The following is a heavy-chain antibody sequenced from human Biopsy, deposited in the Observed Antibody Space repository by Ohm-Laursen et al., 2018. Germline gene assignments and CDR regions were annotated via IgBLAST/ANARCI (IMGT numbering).Heavy chain of an antibody. J-gene: IGHJ6*02. CDR3: GRVWLWRGYGMDV. CDR2: IYYTGKT. Sequence: TLSLTCTVSRDSISNYYWTWIRQTPGKGLEWLGYIYYTGKTTYNPSLESRITISVDTSKNKFSLQLDSMTAADTAVYYCGRVWLWRGYGMDVWGQGTTVTVSS. D-gene: IGHD6-19*01. CDR1: RDSISNYY. V-gene: IGHV4-59*01.